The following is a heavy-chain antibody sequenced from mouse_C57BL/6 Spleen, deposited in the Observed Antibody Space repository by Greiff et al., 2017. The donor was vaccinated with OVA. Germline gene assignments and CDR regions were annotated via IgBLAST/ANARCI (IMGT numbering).Heavy chain of an antibody. CDR3: AGAYGSSPLAY. J-gene: IGHJ3*01. Sequence: EVQVVESGGGLVQPGASLKLSCESNEYEFPSHDMSWVRQTPEKRLELVAAINSDGGSTYYPDTMERRFIISRDNTKKTLYLQLSSLRSEDTAWDDCAGAYGSSPLAYWGQGTLVTVSA. CDR2: INSDGGST. CDR1: EYEFPSHD. V-gene: IGHV5-2*01. D-gene: IGHD1-1*01.